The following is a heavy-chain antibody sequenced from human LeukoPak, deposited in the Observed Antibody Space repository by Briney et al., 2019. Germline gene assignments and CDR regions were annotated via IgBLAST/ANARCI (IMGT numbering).Heavy chain of an antibody. CDR3: GRGMDV. Sequence: GGSLRLSCVASGFTFGKYWMSWVRQAPGKGLEWVANIKLDGSEKNYVDSVKGRFTISRDNTKNSLYLQMNSLRAEDTAVYYCGRGMDVWGQGITVTVSS. J-gene: IGHJ6*02. V-gene: IGHV3-7*03. CDR2: IKLDGSEK. CDR1: GFTFGKYW.